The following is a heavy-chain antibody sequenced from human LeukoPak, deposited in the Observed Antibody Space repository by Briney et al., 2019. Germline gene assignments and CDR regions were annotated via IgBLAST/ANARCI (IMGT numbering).Heavy chain of an antibody. D-gene: IGHD2-8*01. J-gene: IGHJ4*02. CDR1: EFTFRSYS. CDR3: ARDIVGYGTKDPFDY. CDR2: ISGSSSDI. V-gene: IGHV3-21*01. Sequence: GGSLRLSCAGSEFTFRSYSMHWVRQAPGKGLEWVSSISGSSSDIYYADSVKGRFTISRDNSKNSLYLQMNSLRAEDTAVYYCARDIVGYGTKDPFDYWGQGTLVTVSS.